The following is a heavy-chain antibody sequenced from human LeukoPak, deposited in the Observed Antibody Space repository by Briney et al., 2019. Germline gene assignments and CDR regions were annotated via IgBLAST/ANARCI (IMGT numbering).Heavy chain of an antibody. CDR2: ISYDGSNK. Sequence: GGSLRLSCAAPGFTFSSYGMHWVRQAPGKGLEWVAVISYDGSNKYYADSVKGRFTISRDNSKNTLYLQMNSLRAEDTAVYYCARDRGYFYDQLDYWGQGTLVTVSS. CDR3: ARDRGYFYDQLDY. CDR1: GFTFSSYG. V-gene: IGHV3-30*03. D-gene: IGHD2/OR15-2a*01. J-gene: IGHJ4*02.